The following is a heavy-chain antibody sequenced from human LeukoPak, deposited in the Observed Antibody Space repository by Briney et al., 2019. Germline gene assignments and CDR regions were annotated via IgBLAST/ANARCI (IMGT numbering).Heavy chain of an antibody. J-gene: IGHJ4*02. D-gene: IGHD3-22*01. V-gene: IGHV3-23*01. Sequence: GGSLRLSCVASGITFSTYAMSWVRQAPGKGLEWVSAISGSGGSTYYADSVKGRFTISRDNSKNTLYLQMNSLRAEDTAVYYCARTITMIVSWGQGTLVTVSS. CDR2: ISGSGGST. CDR1: GITFSTYA. CDR3: ARTITMIVS.